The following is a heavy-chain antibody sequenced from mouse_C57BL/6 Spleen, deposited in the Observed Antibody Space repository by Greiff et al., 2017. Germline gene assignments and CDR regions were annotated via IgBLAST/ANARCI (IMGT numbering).Heavy chain of an antibody. CDR1: GFNIKDDY. V-gene: IGHV14-1*01. Sequence: VQLQQSGAELVRPAASVTLSCTASGFNIKDDYMHWVKQRPEQGMGWSGRIDPEDGATEYAPNFQGKATITADTSSNTAYLQLSSLISEDTAVYYCTTLGSYGSSWDYFDYWGQGTTLTVSS. CDR2: IDPEDGAT. D-gene: IGHD1-1*01. J-gene: IGHJ2*01. CDR3: TTLGSYGSSWDYFDY.